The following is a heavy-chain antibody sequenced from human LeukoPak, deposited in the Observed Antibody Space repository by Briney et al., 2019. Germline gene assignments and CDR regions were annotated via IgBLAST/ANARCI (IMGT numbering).Heavy chain of an antibody. V-gene: IGHV3-7*01. CDR1: GFTFSDYW. CDR3: ARDLVAEDAFDI. J-gene: IGHJ3*02. Sequence: GGSLRLSCAASGFTFSDYWMTWVRQAPGKGLEWVANIKQDGSEGYYVDSVKGRFTVSRDNAKSSLYLQLNSLRAEDTAVYYCARDLVAEDAFDIWGQGTMVTVSS. CDR2: IKQDGSEG. D-gene: IGHD2-21*01.